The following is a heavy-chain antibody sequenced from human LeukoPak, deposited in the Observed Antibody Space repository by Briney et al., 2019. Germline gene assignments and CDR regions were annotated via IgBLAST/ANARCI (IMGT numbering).Heavy chain of an antibody. CDR2: IYPGDSDT. CDR3: ARLGSPDQNVDTAMLTSFDY. Sequence: GESLKISCKGSGYSFTSYWIGWVRQMPGKGLEWMGIIYPGDSDTRYSPSFQGQVTISADKSISTAYLQWSSLKASDTAIYYCARLGSPDQNVDTAMLTSFDYWGQGTLVTVSS. D-gene: IGHD5-18*01. J-gene: IGHJ4*02. CDR1: GYSFTSYW. V-gene: IGHV5-51*01.